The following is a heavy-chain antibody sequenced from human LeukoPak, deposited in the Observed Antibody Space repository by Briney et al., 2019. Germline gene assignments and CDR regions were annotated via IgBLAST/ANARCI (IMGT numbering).Heavy chain of an antibody. CDR2: IKSKTDGGTT. V-gene: IGHV3-15*01. CDR1: GFTLSNAW. Sequence: GGSLRLSCAASGFTLSNAWMSWVRQAPGKGLEWVGRIKSKTDGGTTDYAAPVKGRFTISRDDSKNTLYLQMNSLKTEDTAVYYCTTGIAAAPTFYFDYWGQGTLVTVSS. J-gene: IGHJ4*02. D-gene: IGHD6-13*01. CDR3: TTGIAAAPTFYFDY.